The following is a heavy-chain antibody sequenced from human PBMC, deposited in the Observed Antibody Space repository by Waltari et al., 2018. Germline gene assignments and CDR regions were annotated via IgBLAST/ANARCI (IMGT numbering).Heavy chain of an antibody. CDR3: AREGGSGSYDY. Sequence: EVQLVESGGGLVQPGGSLRLSCAASGFTFSSYWMSWVRQAPGKGLEGGANIKQDGSEKYYVDSVKGRFTISRDNANNSLYLQMNSLSAEDTAVYYCAREGGSGSYDYWGQGTLVTVSS. CDR2: IKQDGSEK. CDR1: GFTFSSYW. J-gene: IGHJ4*02. V-gene: IGHV3-7*01. D-gene: IGHD3-10*01.